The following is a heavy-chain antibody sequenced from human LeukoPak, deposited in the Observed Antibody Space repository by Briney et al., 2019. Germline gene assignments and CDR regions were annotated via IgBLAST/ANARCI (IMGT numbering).Heavy chain of an antibody. CDR1: GFTFSSYG. CDR2: IWYDGSNK. CDR3: AKDLGLRAYHYYGMDV. Sequence: PGGSLRLSCAASGFTFSSYGMHWVRQAPGKGLEWVAVIWYDGSNKYYADSVKGRFTISRDNSKNTLYLQMNSLRAEDTAVYYCAKDLGLRAYHYYGMDVWGQGTRSPSP. D-gene: IGHD3-10*01. V-gene: IGHV3-33*06. J-gene: IGHJ6*02.